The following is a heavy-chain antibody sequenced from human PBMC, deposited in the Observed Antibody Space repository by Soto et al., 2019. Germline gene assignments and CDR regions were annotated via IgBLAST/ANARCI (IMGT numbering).Heavy chain of an antibody. Sequence: GASVKVSCKASSYAFTRYGLSWVRQAPGQGLEWMGRITPHNGNTKYAQKFKGRVTMTTDTSTSTAFMELMSLTSDDTAVYFCARDRIVATITPPHFDYWGQGSLVTVSS. CDR2: ITPHNGNT. J-gene: IGHJ4*02. D-gene: IGHD5-12*01. CDR1: SYAFTRYG. CDR3: ARDRIVATITPPHFDY. V-gene: IGHV1-18*01.